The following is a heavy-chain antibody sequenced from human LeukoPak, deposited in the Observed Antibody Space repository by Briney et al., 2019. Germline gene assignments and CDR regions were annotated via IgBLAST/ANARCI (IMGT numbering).Heavy chain of an antibody. CDR3: ARDRGVVPAANINYYYYMDV. Sequence: SVKVSCKASGGTFSSYAISWVRQAPGQGLEWMGGIIPIFGTANYAQKLQGRVTITTDESTSTAYMELSSLRSEDTAVYYCARDRGVVPAANINYYYYMDVWGKGTTVTVSS. D-gene: IGHD2-2*01. CDR2: IIPIFGTA. J-gene: IGHJ6*03. CDR1: GGTFSSYA. V-gene: IGHV1-69*05.